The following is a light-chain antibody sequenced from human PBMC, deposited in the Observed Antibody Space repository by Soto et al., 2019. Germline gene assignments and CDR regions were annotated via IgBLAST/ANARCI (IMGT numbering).Light chain of an antibody. Sequence: DIQMTQSPSTLSASVGDRVTITCRASQSVSSWLAWYQQKPGKAPNLLIYKASSLEGGVPSRFSGSGSGTEFTLTISSLQPDDFATYFCQQYYTSPLTFGGGTKVEIK. V-gene: IGKV1-5*03. J-gene: IGKJ4*01. CDR3: QQYYTSPLT. CDR1: QSVSSW. CDR2: KAS.